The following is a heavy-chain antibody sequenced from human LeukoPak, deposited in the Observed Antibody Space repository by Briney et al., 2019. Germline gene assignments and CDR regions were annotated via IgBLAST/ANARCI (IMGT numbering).Heavy chain of an antibody. CDR2: IIPIFGTA. V-gene: IGHV1-69*13. J-gene: IGHJ4*02. CDR3: ARAEVDTALFDY. CDR1: GGTFSSYA. Sequence: GASAKVSCKASGGTFSSYAISWVRQAPGQGLEGMGGIIPIFGTAHYAQKFQGRVTITADESTSTAYMELNSLRSEDTAVYYCARAEVDTALFDYWGQGTLVTVSS. D-gene: IGHD5-18*01.